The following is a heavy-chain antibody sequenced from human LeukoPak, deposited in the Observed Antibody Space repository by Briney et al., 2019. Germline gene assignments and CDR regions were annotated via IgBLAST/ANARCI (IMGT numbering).Heavy chain of an antibody. D-gene: IGHD6-13*01. J-gene: IGHJ4*02. CDR3: ARVGYSSFDY. V-gene: IGHV4-34*01. Sequence: SETLSLTCAVYGGSFSGYYWSWIRQPPGKGLEWIGEINHSGSTNYNPSLKSRVTISVDTSKNQFSLKLSSVTAADTAVYYCARVGYSSFDYWGQGTLVTVS. CDR1: GGSFSGYY. CDR2: INHSGST.